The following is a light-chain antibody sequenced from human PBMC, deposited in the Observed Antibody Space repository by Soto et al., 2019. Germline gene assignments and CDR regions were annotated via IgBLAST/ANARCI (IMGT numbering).Light chain of an antibody. Sequence: EIVLTQSPATLSLSPGERATLSCRAIPSVDTSLSWYQQKPGQVPRLLIYVASNRATGIPARFSGSGSGTDFTLTISSLEPEVFAVYYCQQYRDWHITFGGGTKVEIK. V-gene: IGKV3-11*01. CDR2: VAS. J-gene: IGKJ4*01. CDR1: PSVDTS. CDR3: QQYRDWHIT.